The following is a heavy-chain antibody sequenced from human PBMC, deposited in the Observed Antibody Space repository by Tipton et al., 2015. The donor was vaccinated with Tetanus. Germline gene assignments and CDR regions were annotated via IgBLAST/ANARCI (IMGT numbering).Heavy chain of an antibody. Sequence: TLSLTCTVSGGSISSGGYYWGWIRQPPGKGLEWIASIYFKGDTYYSPSLKSRLTIAVDTSQNLFSLTLTSVTAADTAIYYCARHLYGYWFDPWGQGAQVTVSS. J-gene: IGHJ5*02. V-gene: IGHV4-39*02. D-gene: IGHD3-10*01. CDR1: GGSISSGGYY. CDR3: ARHLYGYWFDP. CDR2: IYFKGDT.